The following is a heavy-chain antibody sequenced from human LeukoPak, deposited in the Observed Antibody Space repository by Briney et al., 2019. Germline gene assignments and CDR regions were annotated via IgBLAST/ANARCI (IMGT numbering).Heavy chain of an antibody. V-gene: IGHV3-7*01. D-gene: IGHD1-1*01. Sequence: PGGSLRLSCADSQFTFIGSWMNWVRQAPGKGLEWVANMYPTGSQKRYVDSVRGRFTISKDNPGASLYLDMHSLRAEDTAIYYCAIWTSGNYWGQGTLVTVSS. J-gene: IGHJ4*02. CDR3: AIWTSGNY. CDR1: QFTFIGSW. CDR2: MYPTGSQK.